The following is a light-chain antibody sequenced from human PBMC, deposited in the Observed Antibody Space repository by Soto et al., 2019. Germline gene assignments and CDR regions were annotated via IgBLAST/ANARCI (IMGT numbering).Light chain of an antibody. V-gene: IGKV3D-20*02. CDR2: GAS. J-gene: IGKJ1*01. CDR3: QQRSNWPWT. CDR1: QSVSNNY. Sequence: IVLTQSPCTLSLSSGEIATLSCRASQSVSNNYLAWYQQKPGQAPRLLIYGASSRATGIPARFSGSGSGTNFTLTISSLEPEDFAVYYCQQRSNWPWTFGQGTKVDIK.